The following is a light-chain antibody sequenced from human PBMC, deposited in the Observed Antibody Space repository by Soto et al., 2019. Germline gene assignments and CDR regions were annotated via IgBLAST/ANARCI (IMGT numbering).Light chain of an antibody. CDR2: DVS. CDR1: SSDVGGYNY. V-gene: IGLV2-11*01. CDR3: CSYAGSYRDV. J-gene: IGLJ1*01. Sequence: QSVLTQPRSVSASPVQSVTISCTGTSSDVGGYNYVSWYQQHPGKAPKLMIYDVSKQPSAVPDRCSASKSGETASLIISGLQAEDEADYYCCSYAGSYRDVFGTGTKVTVL.